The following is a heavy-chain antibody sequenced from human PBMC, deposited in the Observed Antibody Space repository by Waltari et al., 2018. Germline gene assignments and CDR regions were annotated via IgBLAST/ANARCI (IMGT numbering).Heavy chain of an antibody. D-gene: IGHD6-6*01. V-gene: IGHV3-23*04. CDR1: GFTFSSDA. CDR3: AKGTLATIAARYFDY. J-gene: IGHJ4*02. CDR2: ISGSGGAT. Sequence: EVQLVESGGGLVQPGGSLRLSCAASGFTFSSDAMSWVRQIPGKGLDCVSIISGSGGATYYADSVKGRFTISRDNSKNTLYLEMNSPRAEDTAVYYCAKGTLATIAARYFDYWGQGSLVTVSS.